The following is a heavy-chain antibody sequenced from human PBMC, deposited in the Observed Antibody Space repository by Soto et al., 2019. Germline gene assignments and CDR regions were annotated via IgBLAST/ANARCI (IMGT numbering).Heavy chain of an antibody. Sequence: ASVKVSCKASGGTFSSYTISWVRQTPGQGLEWMGRIIPILGIANYAQKFQGRVTITADKSTSTAYMELSSLRSEDTAVYYCARDGDIGSGWYESSTTYNWFDPWGLGTLVTVSS. CDR1: GGTFSSYT. CDR2: IIPILGIA. D-gene: IGHD6-19*01. CDR3: ARDGDIGSGWYESSTTYNWFDP. V-gene: IGHV1-69*04. J-gene: IGHJ5*02.